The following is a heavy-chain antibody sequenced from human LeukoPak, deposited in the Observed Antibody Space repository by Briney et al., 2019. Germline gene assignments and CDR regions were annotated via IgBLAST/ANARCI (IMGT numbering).Heavy chain of an antibody. CDR1: GFTFSSYS. V-gene: IGHV3-21*01. Sequence: PGGSLRLSCAASGFTFSSYSMNWVRQAPGKGLEWVSSISSSSSYIYYADSVKGRFTISRDNAKNSLYLQMNSLRAENTAVYYCARDPGRRYSSSSPPDYWGQGTLVTVSS. CDR3: ARDPGRRYSSSSPPDY. CDR2: ISSSSSYI. J-gene: IGHJ4*02. D-gene: IGHD6-13*01.